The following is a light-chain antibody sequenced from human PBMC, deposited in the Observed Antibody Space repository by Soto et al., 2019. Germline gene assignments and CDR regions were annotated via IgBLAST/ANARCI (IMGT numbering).Light chain of an antibody. CDR3: QQSYSTLT. Sequence: DIQMTQAPSSLSASVGDRVTITCRASRNINNFLNWYQQKPEKAPKLLIYAASSLQSGVPSRFSDSGSGTDFTLTISSLQPDGFETYYCQQSYSTLTFGGGTKVEIK. CDR2: AAS. CDR1: RNINNF. J-gene: IGKJ4*01. V-gene: IGKV1-39*01.